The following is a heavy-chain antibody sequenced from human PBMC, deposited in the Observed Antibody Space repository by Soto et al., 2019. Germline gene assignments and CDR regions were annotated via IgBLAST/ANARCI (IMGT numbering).Heavy chain of an antibody. CDR1: NGSISSGDYY. D-gene: IGHD2-15*01. CDR3: ARHQSIVVVTAARAFDI. V-gene: IGHV4-30-4*01. J-gene: IGHJ3*02. CDR2: IYYSGST. Sequence: SETLSLTCTVSNGSISSGDYYWSWIRQPPGKGLEWIGYIYYSGSTYYNPSLKSRVIISVDTSKNQFSVKLNSVTAADTAVYYCARHQSIVVVTAARAFDIRGQGTTVTGSS.